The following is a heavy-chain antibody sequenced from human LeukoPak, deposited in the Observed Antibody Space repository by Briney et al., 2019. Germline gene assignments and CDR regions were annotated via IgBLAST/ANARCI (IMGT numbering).Heavy chain of an antibody. Sequence: ASVKVSCKASGYTFTDYYMHWVRQTPGQGLEWMGWINPNSGGTSYAQKFQGRVTMTRDTSITTAYMELSRLTYDDTAVYYCAKDIRAAAGTNYFDFWGQGTLVTVSS. V-gene: IGHV1-2*02. CDR1: GYTFTDYY. CDR2: INPNSGGT. J-gene: IGHJ4*02. CDR3: AKDIRAAAGTNYFDF. D-gene: IGHD6-13*01.